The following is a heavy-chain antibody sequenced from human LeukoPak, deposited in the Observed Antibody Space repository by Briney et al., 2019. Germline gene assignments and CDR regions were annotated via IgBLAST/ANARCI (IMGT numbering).Heavy chain of an antibody. J-gene: IGHJ4*02. CDR2: ISAYNGNT. Sequence: ASVKVSGKASDYTYTSYGISWVRQAPGQGLEWMGWISAYNGNTNYAQKLQGRLNMTTDTSTSTAYMELRSLRSDDTAVYYCARGYIGGSSWYGVDDYWGQGTLVTVSS. D-gene: IGHD6-13*01. V-gene: IGHV1-18*01. CDR1: DYTYTSYG. CDR3: ARGYIGGSSWYGVDDY.